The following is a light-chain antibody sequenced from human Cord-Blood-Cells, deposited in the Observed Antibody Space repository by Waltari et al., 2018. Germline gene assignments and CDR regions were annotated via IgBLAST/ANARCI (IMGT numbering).Light chain of an antibody. CDR1: QRVLYSSNNKNY. CDR2: WAS. J-gene: IGKJ1*01. CDR3: HQYYSTPQWT. Sequence: DIVMTQSPDSLAVYLGERATINCKSSQRVLYSSNNKNYLAWYQQKPGQPPKLLIYWASTRESGVPDRFSGSGSGTDFTLTISSLQAEDVAVYYCHQYYSTPQWTFGQGTKVEIK. V-gene: IGKV4-1*01.